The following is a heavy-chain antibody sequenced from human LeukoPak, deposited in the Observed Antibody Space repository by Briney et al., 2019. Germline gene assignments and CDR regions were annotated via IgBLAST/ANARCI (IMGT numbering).Heavy chain of an antibody. CDR3: ARNLGQQLVNNWFDP. V-gene: IGHV4-39*01. D-gene: IGHD6-13*01. J-gene: IGHJ5*02. CDR1: GGSISSSSYY. CDR2: IYYSGST. Sequence: SETLSLTCTVSGGSISSSSYYWGWIRQPPGKGLEWIGSIYYSGSTYYNPSLKSRVTISVDTSKNQFSLKLSSVTAADTAVYYCARNLGQQLVNNWFDPWGQGTLVTVSS.